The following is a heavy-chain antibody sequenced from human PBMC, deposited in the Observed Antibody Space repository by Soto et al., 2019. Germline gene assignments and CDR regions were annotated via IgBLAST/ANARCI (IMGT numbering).Heavy chain of an antibody. V-gene: IGHV3-33*01. CDR3: ATAAAGYYFDY. CDR2: IWYDGSNK. J-gene: IGHJ4*02. D-gene: IGHD6-13*01. Sequence: GGSVRLSCAASGVTFSSYGMHWVRQAPGKGLEWVAVIWYDGSNKYYADSVKGRFTISRDNSKNTLYLQMNSLRAEDTAVYYCATAAAGYYFDYWGEGSLVTVSS. CDR1: GVTFSSYG.